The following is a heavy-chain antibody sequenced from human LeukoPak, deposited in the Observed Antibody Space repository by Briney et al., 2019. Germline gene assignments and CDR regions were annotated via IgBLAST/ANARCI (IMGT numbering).Heavy chain of an antibody. CDR1: GFTFSSYS. V-gene: IGHV3-21*01. J-gene: IGHJ6*03. CDR2: ISSSSSYI. D-gene: IGHD3-16*01. CDR3: ARAYLPTSYYYYYYMDV. Sequence: GGSLRLSCAASGFTFSSYSMNWVRQAPGKGLEWVSSISSSSSYIYYADSVKGRFTIPRDNAKNSLYLQMNSLRAEDTAVYYCARAYLPTSYYYYYYMDVWGKGTTVTVSS.